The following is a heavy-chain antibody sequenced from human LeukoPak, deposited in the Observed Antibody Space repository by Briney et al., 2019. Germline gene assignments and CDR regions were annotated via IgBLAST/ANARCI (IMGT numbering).Heavy chain of an antibody. CDR3: ARQPRYYFDY. CDR1: GGSFSGYY. CDR2: INHSGST. D-gene: IGHD1-1*01. Sequence: PSETLSLTCAVYGGSFSGYYWSWIRQPPGKGLEWIGEINHSGSTNYNPSLKSRVTISMDTSKNQFSLKLSSVTAADTAVYYCARQPRYYFDYWGQGTLVTGSS. J-gene: IGHJ4*02. V-gene: IGHV4-34*01.